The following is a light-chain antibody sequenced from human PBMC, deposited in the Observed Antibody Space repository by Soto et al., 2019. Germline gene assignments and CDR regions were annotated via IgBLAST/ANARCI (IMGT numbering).Light chain of an antibody. CDR1: QSVASN. CDR2: GAS. J-gene: IGKJ2*01. V-gene: IGKV3-15*01. Sequence: EIVMTQSPASLSVSPGDGATLSCRASQSVASNVAWYQQKPGQGPRLLIHGASTRAVGAAARFSGNGSGPDFTLTISSLQSEDFAVYYCQQYHNWPPQYTFGQGTKLQIK. CDR3: QQYHNWPPQYT.